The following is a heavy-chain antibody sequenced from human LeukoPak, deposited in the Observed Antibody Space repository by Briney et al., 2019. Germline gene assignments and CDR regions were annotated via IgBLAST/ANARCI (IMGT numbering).Heavy chain of an antibody. D-gene: IGHD3-3*01. CDR1: GFTFDDYA. V-gene: IGHV3-9*01. J-gene: IGHJ4*02. CDR3: AKDIGSYDFWSGVDY. Sequence: PGGSLRLSCAASGFTFDDYAMHWVRQAPGKGLEWVSGISWNSGSIGYADSVKGRFTISRDNAKNSLYLQMNSLRAEDTALYYCAKDIGSYDFWSGVDYWGQGTLVTVSS. CDR2: ISWNSGSI.